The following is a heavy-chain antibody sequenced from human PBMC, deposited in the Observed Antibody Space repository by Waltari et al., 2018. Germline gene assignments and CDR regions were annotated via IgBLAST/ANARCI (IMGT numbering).Heavy chain of an antibody. J-gene: IGHJ5*02. CDR2: INHSGST. V-gene: IGHV4-34*01. D-gene: IGHD6-19*01. Sequence: QVQLQQWGAGLLKPSETLSLTCAVYGGSFSGSYWSWTRQPPGKGLEWIGEINHSGSTNYNPSLKSRVTISVDTSKNQFSLKLSSVTAADTAVYYCAIRIAVAGSNWFDPWGQGTLVTVSS. CDR1: GGSFSGSY. CDR3: AIRIAVAGSNWFDP.